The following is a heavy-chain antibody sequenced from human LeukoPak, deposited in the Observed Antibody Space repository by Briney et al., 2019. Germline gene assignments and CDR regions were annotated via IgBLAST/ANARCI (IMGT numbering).Heavy chain of an antibody. CDR1: GGSIGSNSYY. CDR3: ARGLWFGDENPPYFDY. J-gene: IGHJ4*02. D-gene: IGHD3-10*01. CDR2: IYTSGST. Sequence: SETLSLTCAVSGGSIGSNSYYWGWIRQPPGKGLEWIGRIYTSGSTNYNPSLKSRVTMSADTSKNQFSLKLSSVTAADTAVYYCARGLWFGDENPPYFDYWGQGILVTVSS. V-gene: IGHV4-39*07.